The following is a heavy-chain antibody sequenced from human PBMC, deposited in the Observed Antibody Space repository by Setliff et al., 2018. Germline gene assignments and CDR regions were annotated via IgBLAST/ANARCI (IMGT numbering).Heavy chain of an antibody. D-gene: IGHD3-22*01. V-gene: IGHV3-7*03. CDR3: VKDWQNYFDSSGYYGYYDY. CDR1: EFTFSNYW. Sequence: GGSLRLSCAASEFTFSNYWMSWVRQAPGKGLEWVANINQDGSEKYYVDSVKGRFTISRDNARNSLYLQMNSLRAEDTAVYYCVKDWQNYFDSSGYYGYYDYWGQGTLVTVSS. CDR2: INQDGSEK. J-gene: IGHJ4*02.